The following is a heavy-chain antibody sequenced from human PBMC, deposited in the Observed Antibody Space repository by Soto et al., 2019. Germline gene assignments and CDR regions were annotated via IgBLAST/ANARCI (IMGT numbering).Heavy chain of an antibody. CDR2: IYYSGST. Sequence: QVQLQESGPGLVKPSETLSLTCTVSGGSVSSGSYYWSWIRQPPGKGLEWIGYIYYSGSTNYNPSLKSRVTISVGTSKNPFSLKPSSVTAADTAGYYCARDSRYGEFDYWGQGTLVTVSS. J-gene: IGHJ4*02. CDR1: GGSVSSGSYY. V-gene: IGHV4-61*01. CDR3: ARDSRYGEFDY. D-gene: IGHD4-17*01.